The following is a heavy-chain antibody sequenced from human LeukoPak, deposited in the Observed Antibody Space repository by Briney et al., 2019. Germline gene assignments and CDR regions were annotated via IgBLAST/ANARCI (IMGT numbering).Heavy chain of an antibody. V-gene: IGHV4-59*12. D-gene: IGHD2-8*01. J-gene: IGHJ4*02. CDR2: IYYSGST. CDR1: GGSISSYY. Sequence: KPSETLSLTCTVSGGSISSYYWSWIRQPPGKGLEWIGYIYYSGSTNYNPSLKSRVTISVDTSKNQFSLKLSSVTAADTAVYYCAREDGVQTFDYWGQGTLVTVSS. CDR3: AREDGVQTFDY.